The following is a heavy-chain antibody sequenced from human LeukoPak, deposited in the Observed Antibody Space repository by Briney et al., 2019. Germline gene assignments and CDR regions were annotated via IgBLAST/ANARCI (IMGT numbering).Heavy chain of an antibody. CDR3: ARAQYYYYYYMDV. Sequence: SETLSLTCTVSGGSISSGSYYWSWIRQPAGKGLEWIGRIYTSGSTNYNPSLKSRVTISVDTSKNQFSLKLGSVTAADTAVYYCARAQYYYYYYMDVWGKGTTVTVSS. V-gene: IGHV4-61*02. CDR2: IYTSGST. CDR1: GGSISSGSYY. J-gene: IGHJ6*03.